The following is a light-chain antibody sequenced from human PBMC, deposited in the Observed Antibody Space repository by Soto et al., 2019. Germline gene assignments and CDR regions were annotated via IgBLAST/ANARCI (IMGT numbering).Light chain of an antibody. Sequence: EIVLTQSPATLSLSPGERATLSCRASQSVTNSLAWYQQKPGQAPRLLVYDASTRATGIPDRFSGSGSGTDFTLTIRSLQPEDFATYYCQQSFRSPITFGQGTRLEIK. V-gene: IGKV3-11*01. CDR2: DAS. CDR3: QQSFRSPIT. CDR1: QSVTNS. J-gene: IGKJ5*01.